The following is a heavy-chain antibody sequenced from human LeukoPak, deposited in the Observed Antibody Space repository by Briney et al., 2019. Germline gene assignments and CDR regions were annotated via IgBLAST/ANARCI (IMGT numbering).Heavy chain of an antibody. J-gene: IGHJ5*02. CDR2: IYTSGST. D-gene: IGHD6-6*01. Sequence: SETLSLTCTVSGGSISSYYWSWIRQPPGKGLEWIGYIYTSGSTNYNPSLKSRVTISVDTSTNQFSLKLSSVTAADTAVYYCARRGSSSSWFGPWGQGTLVTVSS. CDR3: ARRGSSSSWFGP. V-gene: IGHV4-4*09. CDR1: GGSISSYY.